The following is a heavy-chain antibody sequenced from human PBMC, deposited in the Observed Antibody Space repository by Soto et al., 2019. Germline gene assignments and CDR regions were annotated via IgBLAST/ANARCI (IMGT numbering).Heavy chain of an antibody. J-gene: IGHJ4*02. CDR3: ARAIGAVAPDY. CDR1: GNTFTSYD. Sequence: GASVKVSWKASGNTFTSYDINWGRRATGQGLEWMGWMNPNSGNTGYAQKFQGRVTMTRNTSISTAYMELSSLRSEDTAVYYCARAIGAVAPDYWGQGTLVTVSS. V-gene: IGHV1-8*01. D-gene: IGHD6-19*01. CDR2: MNPNSGNT.